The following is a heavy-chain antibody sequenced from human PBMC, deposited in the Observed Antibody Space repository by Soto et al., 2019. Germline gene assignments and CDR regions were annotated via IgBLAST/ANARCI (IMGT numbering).Heavy chain of an antibody. J-gene: IGHJ4*02. CDR3: ARGAYPSIDY. CDR1: GDSVSSKTVA. CDR2: TYYRSKWYD. Sequence: SQTLSLTCVISGDSVSSKTVAWNWIRQSPSRGLEWLGRTYYRSKWYDDYAESVKSRITINPDTSKNQFSLKLNSVTAADTAVYYCARGAYPSIDYWGQGTLVTVSS. V-gene: IGHV6-1*01.